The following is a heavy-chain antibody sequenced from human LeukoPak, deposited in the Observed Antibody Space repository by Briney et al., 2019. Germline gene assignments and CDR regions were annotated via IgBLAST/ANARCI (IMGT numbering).Heavy chain of an antibody. CDR3: ARGLTEFGGGDDAFDI. Sequence: SETLSLTCTVSGYSISSGYYWGWIRQPPGKGLEWIGYIYYSGSTNYNPSLHNRITISVDTSRTRVSLQLTSVTAADTAFYYCARGLTEFGGGDDAFDIWGQGTMVTVAS. CDR1: GYSISSGYY. V-gene: IGHV4-61*01. D-gene: IGHD3-10*01. CDR2: IYYSGST. J-gene: IGHJ3*02.